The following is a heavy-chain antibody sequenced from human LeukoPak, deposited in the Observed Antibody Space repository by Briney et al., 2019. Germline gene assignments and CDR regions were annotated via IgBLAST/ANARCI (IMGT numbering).Heavy chain of an antibody. CDR1: GYTFTGYY. J-gene: IGHJ4*02. CDR2: INPNSGGT. V-gene: IGHV1-2*02. D-gene: IGHD3-10*01. CDR3: ARGLYYYGSGSYAGGC. Sequence: ASVKVSCKASGYTFTGYYMHWVRQAPGQGLEWMGWINPNSGGTNYAQKFQGRVTMTRDTSISTAYMELSRLRSDDTAVYYCARGLYYYGSGSYAGGCWGQGTLVTVSS.